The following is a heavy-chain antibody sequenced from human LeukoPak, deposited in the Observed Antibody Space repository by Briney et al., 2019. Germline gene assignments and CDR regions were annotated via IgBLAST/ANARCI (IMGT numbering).Heavy chain of an antibody. CDR3: ARSPRGVQLPLDY. D-gene: IGHD2-2*01. CDR2: MNPNSGNT. Sequence: GASVKVSCKASGYTFTSYDINWVRQAPGQGLEWMGWMNPNSGNTGYAQKFQGRVTMTRNTSISTAYMELSSLRSEDTAVYYCARSPRGVQLPLDYWGQGTLVTVSS. CDR1: GYTFTSYD. J-gene: IGHJ4*02. V-gene: IGHV1-8*01.